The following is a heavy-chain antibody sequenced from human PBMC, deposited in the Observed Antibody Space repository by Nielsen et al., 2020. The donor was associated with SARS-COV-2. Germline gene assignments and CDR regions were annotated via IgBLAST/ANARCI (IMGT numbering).Heavy chain of an antibody. CDR1: GFTFSSYG. Sequence: GGSLRLSCAASGFTFSSYGMHWVRQAPGKGLEWVAVIYYDGSYKYYGDSVKGRFTISRDNSKNTVYLQMNSLRAEDTAVYYCARDPWSSSSSYYYYMGVWGKGTTVTVSS. CDR2: IYYDGSYK. D-gene: IGHD6-6*01. CDR3: ARDPWSSSSSYYYYMGV. J-gene: IGHJ6*03. V-gene: IGHV3-33*01.